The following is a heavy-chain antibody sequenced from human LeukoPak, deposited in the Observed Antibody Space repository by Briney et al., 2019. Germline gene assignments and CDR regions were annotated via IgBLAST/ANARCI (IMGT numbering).Heavy chain of an antibody. CDR2: IRYDGSNK. Sequence: GGSXXLSCXASGFTFNTYGXHWVRQAPGXXXEXXASIRYDGSNKYYADSVKGRFTISRDNSKNTLYLQMNSLRAEDTAVYYCARESRIAVAGMVYYFDYWGQGTLVTVSS. CDR1: GFTFNTYG. J-gene: IGHJ4*02. CDR3: ARESRIAVAGMVYYFDY. V-gene: IGHV3-30*02. D-gene: IGHD6-19*01.